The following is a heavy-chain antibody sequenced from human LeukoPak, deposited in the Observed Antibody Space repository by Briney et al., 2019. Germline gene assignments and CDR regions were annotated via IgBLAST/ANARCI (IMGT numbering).Heavy chain of an antibody. D-gene: IGHD2-15*01. Sequence: GGSLRLSCAASGFTFSSYGMHWVRQAPGKGLEWVAVISYGGSNTYYADSVKGRFTISRDNSKNTLYLQMNNLRAEDTAVYYCAKPLYGSGGSCFDYWGQGTLVTVSS. CDR3: AKPLYGSGGSCFDY. CDR1: GFTFSSYG. V-gene: IGHV3-30*18. J-gene: IGHJ4*02. CDR2: ISYGGSNT.